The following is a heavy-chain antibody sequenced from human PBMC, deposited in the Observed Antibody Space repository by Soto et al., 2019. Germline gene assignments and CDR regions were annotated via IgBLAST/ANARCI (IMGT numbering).Heavy chain of an antibody. CDR1: GGTISNHY. V-gene: IGHV4-59*11. CDR3: ERSDSSGWYWYFDY. D-gene: IGHD6-19*01. CDR2: IYYSGST. J-gene: IGHJ4*02. Sequence: PSQTLPLTYTVSGGTISNHYWRWIRQPPGKGLEWIGYIYYSGSTNYNPSLKSRVTISVDTSKNQFSLKLSSVTAADTAVYYCERSDSSGWYWYFDYWGQGNLVTGTS.